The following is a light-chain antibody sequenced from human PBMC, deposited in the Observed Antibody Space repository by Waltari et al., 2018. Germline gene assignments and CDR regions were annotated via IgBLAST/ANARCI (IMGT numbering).Light chain of an antibody. J-gene: IGKJ2*01. CDR3: QQRSIWPYT. CDR1: LSIRPY. CDR2: DAS. Sequence: CTAVLSIRPYLGWYHQKPGQAPRLLLFDASSRATGIPARFRGTGSGTDFTLAVSDLEPEDFGIYYCQQRSIWPYTFGQGTRLEIK. V-gene: IGKV3-11*01.